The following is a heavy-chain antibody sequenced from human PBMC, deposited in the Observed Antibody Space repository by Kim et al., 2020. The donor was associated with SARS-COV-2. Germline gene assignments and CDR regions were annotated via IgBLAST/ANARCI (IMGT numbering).Heavy chain of an antibody. D-gene: IGHD5-18*01. CDR2: TNTNTGFP. CDR3: ASDGDEQLNYSFDF. J-gene: IGHJ4*02. CDR1: GYTFTSVA. Sequence: ASVKVSCKASGYTFTSVAINWVRQAPGQGLEWMGWTNTNTGFPTYALGSSGRFVFSLDTSVSTAYLQINNLETEDTAVYYCASDGDEQLNYSFDFWGQG. V-gene: IGHV7-4-1*02.